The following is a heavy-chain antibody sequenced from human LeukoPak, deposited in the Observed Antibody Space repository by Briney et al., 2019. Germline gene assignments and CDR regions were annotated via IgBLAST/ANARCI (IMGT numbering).Heavy chain of an antibody. Sequence: GGSLRLSCAASGFTLSDYAMTWVRQTPGKGLEWVSVISGGGDSTDYADSMKGQFTISRDNSKNTLYLQMNSLRAEDTALYYCAKLGCTGTFCYANYWGQGTLVSVS. CDR2: ISGGGDST. J-gene: IGHJ4*02. CDR3: AKLGCTGTFCYANY. V-gene: IGHV3-23*01. D-gene: IGHD2-2*01. CDR1: GFTLSDYA.